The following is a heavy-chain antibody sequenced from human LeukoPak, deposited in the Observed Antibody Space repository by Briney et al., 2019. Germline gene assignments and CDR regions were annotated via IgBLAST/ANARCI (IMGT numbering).Heavy chain of an antibody. D-gene: IGHD3-3*01. CDR3: ANIVLNVWSGYSDY. CDR2: ISGSGGST. J-gene: IGHJ4*02. Sequence: GGSLRLSCAASGFTFSSYAMSWVRQAPGKGLEWVSAISGSGGSTYYADSVKGRFTISRDNSKNTLYLQMNSLRAEDTAVYYCANIVLNVWSGYSDYWGQGTLVTVSS. V-gene: IGHV3-23*01. CDR1: GFTFSSYA.